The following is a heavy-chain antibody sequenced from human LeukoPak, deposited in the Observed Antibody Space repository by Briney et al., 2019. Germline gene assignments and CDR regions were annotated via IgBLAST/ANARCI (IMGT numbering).Heavy chain of an antibody. D-gene: IGHD1-14*01. J-gene: IGHJ4*02. V-gene: IGHV3-53*01. Sequence: GGSLRLSCAASGFTVITNDMTWVRQAPGKGLEWVSALYSDGNTKYADSVQGRFTISRDNSKNTLYLEMNSLIPDDAAVYYCARGVEPLAANTLAYWGQGTLVTVSS. CDR2: LYSDGNT. CDR3: ARGVEPLAANTLAY. CDR1: GFTVITND.